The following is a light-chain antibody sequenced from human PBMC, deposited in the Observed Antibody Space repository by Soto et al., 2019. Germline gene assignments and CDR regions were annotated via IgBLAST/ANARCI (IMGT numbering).Light chain of an antibody. CDR2: AAS. J-gene: IGKJ1*01. Sequence: EIVMTQSPATLSVSPGERATLSCRASQSVNSNLAWYQQKPGQPPRLLMYAASTRAAGIPARFSGSGSGTDFTLTIRRLEPDDFAVYYCQKYGTFWTFGQGTKVDI. CDR1: QSVNSN. CDR3: QKYGTFWT. V-gene: IGKV3-15*01.